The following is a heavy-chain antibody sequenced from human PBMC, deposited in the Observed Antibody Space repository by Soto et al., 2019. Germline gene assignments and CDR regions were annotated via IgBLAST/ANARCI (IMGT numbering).Heavy chain of an antibody. CDR3: ARRRNYDFWSGYYTWFDP. CDR1: GYTFTSYD. Sequence: VSVKVSCKASGYTFTSYDINWVRQATGQGLEWMGWMNPNSGNTGYAQKFQGRVTMTRNTSISTAYMELSSLRSEDTAVYYCARRRNYDFWSGYYTWFDPWGQGTLVTVSS. V-gene: IGHV1-8*01. D-gene: IGHD3-3*01. CDR2: MNPNSGNT. J-gene: IGHJ5*02.